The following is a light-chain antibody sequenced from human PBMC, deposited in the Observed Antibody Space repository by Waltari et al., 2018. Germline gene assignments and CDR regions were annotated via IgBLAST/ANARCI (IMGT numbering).Light chain of an antibody. CDR1: SSDVRGYNL. CDR3: CSYVGSSTWV. J-gene: IGLJ3*02. CDR2: EGT. V-gene: IGLV2-23*01. Sequence: QSALTQPASVSGSPGQSTTISCTGTSSDVRGYNLVSWYQQHPGKAPKPIIYEGTKRPSGVSNRFSGSKSGNTASLTISGLQAEDEADYYCCSYVGSSTWVFGGGTKLTVL.